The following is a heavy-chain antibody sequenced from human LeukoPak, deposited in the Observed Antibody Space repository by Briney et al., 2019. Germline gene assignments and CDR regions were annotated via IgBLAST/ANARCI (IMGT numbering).Heavy chain of an antibody. CDR1: GFTLSSYS. CDR3: ASALRTSSLIAAHNY. Sequence: GGSLRLSCAASGFTLSSYSMNWVRQAPGKGLEWVSSISSISDYIYYADSVKGRFTISRDHAKNSLYLQMNSLRAEDTAVYYCASALRTSSLIAAHNYWGQGTLVTVSS. V-gene: IGHV3-21*01. J-gene: IGHJ4*02. CDR2: ISSISDYI. D-gene: IGHD6-13*01.